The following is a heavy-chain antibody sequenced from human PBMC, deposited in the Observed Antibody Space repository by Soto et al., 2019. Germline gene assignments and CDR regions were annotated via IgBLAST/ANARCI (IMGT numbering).Heavy chain of an antibody. CDR3: AREHHSSSWTLIYYYYGMDV. CDR2: ISAYNGNT. D-gene: IGHD6-13*01. Sequence: GASVKVSCKASGYTFTSYGISWVRQAPGQGLEWMGWISAYNGNTNYAQKLQGRVTMTTDTSTSTAYMELRSLRSDDTAVYYCAREHHSSSWTLIYYYYGMDVWGQGTTVTV. CDR1: GYTFTSYG. V-gene: IGHV1-18*01. J-gene: IGHJ6*02.